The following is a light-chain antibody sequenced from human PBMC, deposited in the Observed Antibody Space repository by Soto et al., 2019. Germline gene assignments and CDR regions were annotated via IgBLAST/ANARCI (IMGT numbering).Light chain of an antibody. CDR3: QQSYSTPPT. CDR2: TSS. V-gene: IGKV1-39*01. J-gene: IGKJ1*01. CDR1: QSIGRN. Sequence: IQITQSPAPLSASVGDRVXISCRASQSIGRNLNWYQQKPGKAXXLLIFTSSSLQSGVPSRFSGSGSGTDFIFTISNLQPEDFATYFCQQSYSTPPTFGQGTKV.